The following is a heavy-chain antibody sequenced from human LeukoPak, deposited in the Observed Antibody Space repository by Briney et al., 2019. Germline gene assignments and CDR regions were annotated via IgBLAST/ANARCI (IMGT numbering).Heavy chain of an antibody. CDR3: AREYSSSSGKNAFDV. CDR2: IYASGNT. J-gene: IGHJ3*01. CDR1: GGSISTYY. D-gene: IGHD6-6*01. V-gene: IGHV4-4*07. Sequence: PSETLSLPCTVSGGSISTYYWSLIRQPAGKGREWIGRIYASGNTNYNPSLKSRVTMSLDTSKNQFSLRLTSVTAADTAVYYCAREYSSSSGKNAFDVWGQGTMVTVSS.